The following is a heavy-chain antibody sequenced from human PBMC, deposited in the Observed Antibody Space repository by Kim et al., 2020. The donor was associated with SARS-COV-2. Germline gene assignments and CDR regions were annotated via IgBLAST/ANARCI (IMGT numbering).Heavy chain of an antibody. CDR2: ISGVGVNK. D-gene: IGHD6-19*01. Sequence: GGSLRLSCVGSGFTFDTYAMSWVRQAPGKGLEWVSVISGVGVNKFYADSVRGRFTISRDNSKNILYLQMNSLTDADTALYYCAKMAVMAGFNYFYYYGM. V-gene: IGHV3-23*01. CDR3: AKMAVMAGFNYFYYYGM. J-gene: IGHJ6*01. CDR1: GFTFDTYA.